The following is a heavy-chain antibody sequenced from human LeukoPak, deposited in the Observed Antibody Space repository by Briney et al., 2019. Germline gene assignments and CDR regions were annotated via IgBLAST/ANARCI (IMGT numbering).Heavy chain of an antibody. J-gene: IGHJ6*02. Sequence: SETLSLTCTVSGGSISSSSYYWGWIRQHPVKGLEWIGYIFYSGSTYYNPSLKSRVTISVDTSKNQFSLKPSSVTAADTAVYYCARDSGYGSGSSGMDVWGQGTTVTVSS. CDR3: ARDSGYGSGSSGMDV. V-gene: IGHV4-31*03. D-gene: IGHD3-10*01. CDR2: IFYSGST. CDR1: GGSISSSSYY.